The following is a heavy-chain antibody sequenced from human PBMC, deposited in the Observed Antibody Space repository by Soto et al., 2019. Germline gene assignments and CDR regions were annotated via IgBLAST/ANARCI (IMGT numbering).Heavy chain of an antibody. V-gene: IGHV1-69*12. J-gene: IGHJ5*02. CDR1: GGTFSSYA. Sequence: QVQLVQSGAEVKKPGSSVKVSCKASGGTFSSYAISWVRQAPGQGLEWMGGIIPIFGTANYAQKFQGRVTNTADESTSAAYMELSSLRSEDTAVYYCARGSITMVRGVIPGYNWFDPWGQGPLVTVSS. D-gene: IGHD3-10*01. CDR2: IIPIFGTA. CDR3: ARGSITMVRGVIPGYNWFDP.